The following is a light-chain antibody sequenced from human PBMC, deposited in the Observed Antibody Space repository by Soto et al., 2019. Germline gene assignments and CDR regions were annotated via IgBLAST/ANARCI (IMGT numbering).Light chain of an antibody. Sequence: QSALTQPASVSGSPGQSITISCTGTGSDVGSYARVSWCQQHPGEAPKLIIYEGRKRPSGVSSRFSGSMSGNTASLTISGLQPEDDADYHCCSYTTSRTVFGGGTKLTVL. J-gene: IGLJ2*01. V-gene: IGLV2-23*01. CDR2: EGR. CDR3: CSYTTSRTV. CDR1: GSDVGSYAR.